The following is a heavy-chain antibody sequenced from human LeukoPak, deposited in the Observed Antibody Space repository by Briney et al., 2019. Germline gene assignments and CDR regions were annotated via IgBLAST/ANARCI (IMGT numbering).Heavy chain of an antibody. CDR1: GFTFDDYA. V-gene: IGHV3-9*01. J-gene: IGHJ5*02. Sequence: PGRSLRLSCAASGFTFDDYAMHWVRQAPGKGLELVSGISWNSGSIGYADSVKGRFTISRDNAKNSLYLQMNSLRAEDTALYYCAKDNGVTIFGDTDHNWFDPWGQGTLVTVSS. CDR2: ISWNSGSI. CDR3: AKDNGVTIFGDTDHNWFDP. D-gene: IGHD3-3*01.